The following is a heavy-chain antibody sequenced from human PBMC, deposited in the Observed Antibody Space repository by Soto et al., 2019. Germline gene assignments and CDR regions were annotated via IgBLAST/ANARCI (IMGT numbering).Heavy chain of an antibody. CDR3: ARTIIHYYFDS. Sequence: EVQLLESGGGLVQPGGSQRLSCVGSGFNMVNYAMTWVRQAPGKGLEWVSLLYSGGGTTHSADSVEGRVTVSRDNSKNTMYLQISSLRDEDTAVYYCARTIIHYYFDSWGQGALVTVSS. V-gene: IGHV3-23*03. CDR2: LYSGGGTT. CDR1: GFNMVNYA. J-gene: IGHJ4*02.